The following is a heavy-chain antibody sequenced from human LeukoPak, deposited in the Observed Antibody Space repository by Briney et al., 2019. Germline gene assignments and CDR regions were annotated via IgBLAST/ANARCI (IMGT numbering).Heavy chain of an antibody. V-gene: IGHV4-34*01. CDR1: GGSFSGYY. CDR2: INHSGST. CDR3: ATVVYLGSGEPFDY. J-gene: IGHJ4*02. D-gene: IGHD6-19*01. Sequence: AETLSLTCAVYGGSFSGYYWSWIRQPPGKGLEWIGEINHSGSTNYNPSLKSRVTISVDTSKNQFSLKLSSVTAADTAVYYCATVVYLGSGEPFDYWGQGTLVTVSS.